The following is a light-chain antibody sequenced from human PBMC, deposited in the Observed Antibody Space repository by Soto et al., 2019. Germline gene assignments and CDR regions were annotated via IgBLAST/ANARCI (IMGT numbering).Light chain of an antibody. CDR3: SSYTSSSTSPYV. J-gene: IGLJ1*01. CDR2: DVS. Sequence: QSALTQPASVSGSPGQSITISCTGTSSDVGGYNYVSWYQQHPGKAPKLMIYDVSNRPSGVSNRFSGPKSGNTASLTISGLQAEDEADYYCSSYTSSSTSPYVFGTGTQLTVL. CDR1: SSDVGGYNY. V-gene: IGLV2-14*01.